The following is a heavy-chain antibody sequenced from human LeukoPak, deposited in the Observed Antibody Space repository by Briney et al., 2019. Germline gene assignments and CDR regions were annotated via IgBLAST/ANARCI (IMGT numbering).Heavy chain of an antibody. D-gene: IGHD4/OR15-4a*01. CDR1: GFTFSIYS. Sequence: GGSLRLSCAASGFTFSIYSMNWVRQAPGKGLEWVSSINSFSSYIYYAESVKGRFTISRDNAKNSLYLQMNSLRAEDTAVYYCARRAGAYSHPYDYWGQGTLVTVSS. V-gene: IGHV3-21*04. J-gene: IGHJ4*02. CDR2: INSFSSYI. CDR3: ARRAGAYSHPYDY.